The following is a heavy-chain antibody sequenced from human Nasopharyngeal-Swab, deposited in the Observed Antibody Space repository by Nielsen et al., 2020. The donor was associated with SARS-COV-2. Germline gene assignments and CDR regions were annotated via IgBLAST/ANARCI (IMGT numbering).Heavy chain of an antibody. Sequence: GESLKISCAASGFTFSSYDMHWVRQATGKGLEWVSAIGTAGDAYYPGSVKGRFTISRDNSKNTLYLQMNSLRAEDTAVYYCAKGLRYFDYWGQGTLVTVSS. CDR3: AKGLRYFDY. CDR2: IGTAGDA. V-gene: IGHV3-13*01. J-gene: IGHJ4*02. CDR1: GFTFSSYD.